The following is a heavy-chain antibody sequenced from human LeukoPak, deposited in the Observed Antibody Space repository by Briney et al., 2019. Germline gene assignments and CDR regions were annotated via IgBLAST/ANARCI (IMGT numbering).Heavy chain of an antibody. D-gene: IGHD3-10*01. Sequence: GGSLRLSCAASGFTFSSYAMHWVRQAPGKGLEWVSVIYSGGSTYYADSVKGRFTISRDNSKNTLYLQMNSLRAEDTAVYYCARDAFFGELLYYYGMDVWGQGTTVTVSS. J-gene: IGHJ6*02. CDR3: ARDAFFGELLYYYGMDV. CDR2: IYSGGST. V-gene: IGHV3-66*01. CDR1: GFTFSSYA.